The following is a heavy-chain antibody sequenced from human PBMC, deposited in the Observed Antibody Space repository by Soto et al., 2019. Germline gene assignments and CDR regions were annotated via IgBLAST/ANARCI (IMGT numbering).Heavy chain of an antibody. D-gene: IGHD4-17*01. CDR2: IIPMVGIV. V-gene: IGHV1-69*02. CDR3: AKAGDYGDYEDWIDP. J-gene: IGHJ5*02. CDR1: GGTVGSYT. Sequence: QVHLVQSGAEVKKPGSSVKVSCKASGGTVGSYTISWVRQAPGQGLEWMGRIIPMVGIVNYAQKFQGRVTITADYSTSTAYMELSSLRSDDTAIYYCAKAGDYGDYEDWIDPWGQGTLVTVSS.